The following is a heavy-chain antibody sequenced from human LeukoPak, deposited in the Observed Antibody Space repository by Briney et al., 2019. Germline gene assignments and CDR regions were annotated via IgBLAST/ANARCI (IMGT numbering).Heavy chain of an antibody. J-gene: IGHJ4*02. CDR1: GGSISTYY. CDR2: INYGGNT. CDR3: ARTRDGCKTRRFDY. Sequence: SETLSLTCTVSGGSISTYYWSWLRQPPGKGREGSGYINYGGNTNYNPSLTSRVIMLVDTSKSQFSLKLSSVTAADTAVYYCARTRDGCKTRRFDYWGQGTLVTVSS. V-gene: IGHV4-59*08. D-gene: IGHD5-24*01.